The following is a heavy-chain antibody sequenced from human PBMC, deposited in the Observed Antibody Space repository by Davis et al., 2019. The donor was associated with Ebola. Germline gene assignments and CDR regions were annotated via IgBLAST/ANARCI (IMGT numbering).Heavy chain of an antibody. Sequence: SCKASGFTFSSYAMHWVRQAPGKGLEWVAVISYDGSNKYYADSVKGRFTISRDNSKNTLYLQMNSLRAEDTAVYYCASSYYYDSSGYYPWGQGTLVTVSS. D-gene: IGHD3-22*01. CDR3: ASSYYYDSSGYYP. V-gene: IGHV3-30*04. CDR1: GFTFSSYA. CDR2: ISYDGSNK. J-gene: IGHJ5*02.